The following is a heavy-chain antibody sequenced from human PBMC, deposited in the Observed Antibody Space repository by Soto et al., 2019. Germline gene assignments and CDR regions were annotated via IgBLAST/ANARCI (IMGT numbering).Heavy chain of an antibody. V-gene: IGHV4-31*03. Sequence: SETLSLTCTVSGGSISSGGYYWSWIRQHPGKGLEWIGYIYYSGSTYYNPSLKSRVTISVDTSKNQFSLKLSSVTAADTAVYYCARTYWGYSYGARYFDYWGQGALVTVSS. CDR1: GGSISSGGYY. CDR2: IYYSGST. J-gene: IGHJ4*02. CDR3: ARTYWGYSYGARYFDY. D-gene: IGHD5-18*01.